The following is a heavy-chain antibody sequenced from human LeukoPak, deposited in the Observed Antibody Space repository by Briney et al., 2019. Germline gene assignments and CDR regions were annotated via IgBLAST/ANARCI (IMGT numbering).Heavy chain of an antibody. CDR2: IIPIFGTA. Sequence: SVKVSCKASGGTFSSYAISWVRQAPGQGLEWMGWIIPIFGTANYAQKFQGRVTITTDESTSTAYMELSSLRSEDTAVYYCARDAYYYDSSGYYSRGYYFDYWGQGTLVTVSS. D-gene: IGHD3-22*01. CDR1: GGTFSSYA. J-gene: IGHJ4*02. CDR3: ARDAYYYDSSGYYSRGYYFDY. V-gene: IGHV1-69*05.